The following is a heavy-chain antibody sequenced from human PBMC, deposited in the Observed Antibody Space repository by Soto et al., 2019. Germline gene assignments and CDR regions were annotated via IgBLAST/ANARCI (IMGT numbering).Heavy chain of an antibody. D-gene: IGHD2-15*01. CDR3: ARDRVVVAAEGRYYYYYMDV. CDR1: GFTFSSYS. V-gene: IGHV3-48*01. J-gene: IGHJ6*03. CDR2: ISSSSSTI. Sequence: GGSLRLSCAASGFTFSSYSMNWVRQAPGKGLEWVSYISSSSSTIYYADSVKGRFTISRDNAKNSLYLQMNSLRAEDTAVYYCARDRVVVAAEGRYYYYYMDVWGKGTTVTVSS.